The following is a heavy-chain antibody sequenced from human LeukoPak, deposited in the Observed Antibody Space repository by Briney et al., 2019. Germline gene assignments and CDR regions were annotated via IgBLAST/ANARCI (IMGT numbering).Heavy chain of an antibody. Sequence: SVRVSCKASGGTFSSYAISWVRQAPGQGLEWMGGIIPIFGTANYAQKFQGRVTITADESTSTAYMELSSLRSEDTAVYYCARVADYYDSSGYYLDYWGQGTLVTVSS. CDR1: GGTFSSYA. D-gene: IGHD3-22*01. CDR3: ARVADYYDSSGYYLDY. V-gene: IGHV1-69*13. CDR2: IIPIFGTA. J-gene: IGHJ4*02.